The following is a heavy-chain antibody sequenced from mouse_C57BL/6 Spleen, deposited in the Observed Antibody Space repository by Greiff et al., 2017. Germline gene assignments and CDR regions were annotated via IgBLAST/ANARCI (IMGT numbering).Heavy chain of an antibody. CDR1: GFTFSSYA. Sequence: EVQGVESGEGLVKPGGSLKLSCAASGFTFSSYAMSWVRQTPEKRLEWVAYISSGGDYIYYADTVKGRFTISRDNARNTLYLQMSSLKSEDTAMYYCTREDGSTDYYAMDYWGQGTSVTVSS. D-gene: IGHD1-1*01. CDR2: ISSGGDYI. J-gene: IGHJ4*01. V-gene: IGHV5-9-1*02. CDR3: TREDGSTDYYAMDY.